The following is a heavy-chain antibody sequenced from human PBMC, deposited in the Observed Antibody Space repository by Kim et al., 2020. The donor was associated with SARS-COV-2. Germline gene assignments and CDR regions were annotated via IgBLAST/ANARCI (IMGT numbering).Heavy chain of an antibody. D-gene: IGHD3-10*01. CDR2: ISSSSSTV. CDR1: GFNFNSYS. V-gene: IGHV3-48*02. Sequence: GGSLRLSCTVSGFNFNSYSMHWVRQAPGKGLEWVSYISSSSSTVYYAGSVRGRFTISRDNAKNSLFLQMNSLRDDDTAVYCFSRCPLSMTMVRGIITTTLVDYYDMAAFGQGTTVTVSS. J-gene: IGHJ6*02. CDR3: SRCPLSMTMVRGIITTTLVDYYDMAA.